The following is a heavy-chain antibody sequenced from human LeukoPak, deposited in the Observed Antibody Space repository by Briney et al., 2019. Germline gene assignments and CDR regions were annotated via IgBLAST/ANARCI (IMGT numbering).Heavy chain of an antibody. D-gene: IGHD2-2*01. CDR1: GFTFNSYA. Sequence: GSLRLSCAASGFTFNSYAMSWVRQAPGKGLEWVSAIGGSGYTTYYADSVKGRFTISRDNSKNTLYLQVNSLRAEDTAVYYCAKCMEPAARGSFDYWGQGTLVTVSS. CDR3: AKCMEPAARGSFDY. CDR2: IGGSGYTT. V-gene: IGHV3-23*01. J-gene: IGHJ4*02.